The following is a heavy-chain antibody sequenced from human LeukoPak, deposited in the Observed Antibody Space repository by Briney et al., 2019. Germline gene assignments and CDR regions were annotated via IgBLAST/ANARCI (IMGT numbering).Heavy chain of an antibody. CDR2: ISSSGDTI. Sequence: GGSLRLSCAASGFTFSSYSMNWVRQAPGKGLEWVSYISSSGDTIYYADSVKGRFTISRDNAKNSLSLQMNSLRAEDTAVYYCARGGTYLFYCGQGTLVTVSS. J-gene: IGHJ4*02. CDR1: GFTFSSYS. V-gene: IGHV3-48*04. D-gene: IGHD1-26*01. CDR3: ARGGTYLFY.